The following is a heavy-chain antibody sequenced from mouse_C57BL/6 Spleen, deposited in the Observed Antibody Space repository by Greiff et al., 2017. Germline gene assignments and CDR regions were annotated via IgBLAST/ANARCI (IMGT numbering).Heavy chain of an antibody. CDR3: ARSNGNSKGGYFDV. Sequence: VQPQQSGAELVKPGASVKISCKASGYAFSSYWMNWVKQRPGKGLEWIGQIYPGDGDTNYNGKFKGKATLTADKSSSTAYMQLSSLTSEDSAVYFCARSNGNSKGGYFDVWGTGTTVTVSS. D-gene: IGHD2-5*01. CDR1: GYAFSSYW. CDR2: IYPGDGDT. V-gene: IGHV1-80*01. J-gene: IGHJ1*03.